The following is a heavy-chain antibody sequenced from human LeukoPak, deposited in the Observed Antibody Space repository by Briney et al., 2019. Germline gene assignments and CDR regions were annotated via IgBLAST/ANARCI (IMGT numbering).Heavy chain of an antibody. D-gene: IGHD6-19*01. Sequence: PSETLSLTCTVSGGSISSYYGSWIWQPPGKGLEWIGYIYYSGSTNYNPSLKSRVTISVDTSKNQFSLKLSSVTAADTAVYYCARGSYSSGLSVDYWGQGTLVTVSS. CDR3: ARGSYSSGLSVDY. CDR2: IYYSGST. CDR1: GGSISSYY. J-gene: IGHJ4*02. V-gene: IGHV4-59*08.